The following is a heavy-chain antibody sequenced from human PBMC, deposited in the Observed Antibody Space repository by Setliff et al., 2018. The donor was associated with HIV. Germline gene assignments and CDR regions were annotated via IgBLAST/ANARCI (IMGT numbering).Heavy chain of an antibody. D-gene: IGHD3-3*01. V-gene: IGHV1-8*02. CDR3: ARGQNGGISGVD. CDR1: AYPFTTYD. CDR2: MDPNSGNT. J-gene: IGHJ4*02. Sequence: ASVKVSCKASAYPFTTYDINWVRQATGQGLEWMGWMDPNSGNTGYAQKFQGRVTMTRNTSITTAYMELSSLRSEDTAVYYCARGQNGGISGVDWGQGTLVTVSS.